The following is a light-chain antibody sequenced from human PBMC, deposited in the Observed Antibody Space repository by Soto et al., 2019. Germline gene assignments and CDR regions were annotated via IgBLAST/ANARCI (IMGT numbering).Light chain of an antibody. CDR3: QQYNSFIWT. J-gene: IGKJ1*01. CDR1: QSISSW. CDR2: KAS. Sequence: DIQMTQSPSTLYASVGDTVTIICRASQSISSWLAWYQQKGGKAPKLLISKASNLESGVPSRFSGSGSGTEFNLTISSLQPEDFATYYCQQYNSFIWTFGQGTKVDIK. V-gene: IGKV1-5*03.